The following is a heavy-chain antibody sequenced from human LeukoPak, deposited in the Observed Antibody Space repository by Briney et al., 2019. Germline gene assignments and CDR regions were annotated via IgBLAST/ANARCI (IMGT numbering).Heavy chain of an antibody. V-gene: IGHV1-18*01. CDR2: ISAYNGNT. J-gene: IGHJ6*03. CDR3: ARDTYGDPYYYYFIDV. D-gene: IGHD4-17*01. CDR1: GCTFTSYG. Sequence: ASVKVSCKASGCTFTSYGISWVRQAPGQGLEWMGWISAYNGNTDYAQKLQGRVTMTTDTSTSTAYMELRSLRSDDTAVYYCARDTYGDPYYYYFIDVWGKGTTVTVSS.